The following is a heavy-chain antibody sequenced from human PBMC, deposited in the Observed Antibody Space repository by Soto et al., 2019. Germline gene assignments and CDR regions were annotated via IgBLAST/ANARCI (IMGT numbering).Heavy chain of an antibody. CDR3: ASDYYGSPLAMDV. J-gene: IGHJ6*02. CDR2: IYNSGST. V-gene: IGHV4-30-4*01. D-gene: IGHD3-10*01. Sequence: QVQLQESGPGLVKPSQTLSLTCTVSGDSISSGDYYWSWIRQPPGKGLEWIGYIYNSGSTYYNPSLIRRVTMSVDTSKNQGSLKLRSVTAADTAVYYCASDYYGSPLAMDVWGQGTTVTVSS. CDR1: GDSISSGDYY.